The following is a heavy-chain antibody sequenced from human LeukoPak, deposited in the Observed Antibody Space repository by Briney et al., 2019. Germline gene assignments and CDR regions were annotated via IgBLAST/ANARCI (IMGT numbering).Heavy chain of an antibody. CDR3: VRDLTDCGGDCYGY. CDR2: INLDGNKK. J-gene: IGHJ4*02. Sequence: PGGSLRLSCTASGFTFSNYWMNWVRQAPGKGLEWVANINLDGNKKYYVDSVRGRFTISRDNAKNSVYLQMNSLRGEDTAVYYCVRDLTDCGGDCYGYWGQETLVTVSS. CDR1: GFTFSNYW. D-gene: IGHD2-21*01. V-gene: IGHV3-7*01.